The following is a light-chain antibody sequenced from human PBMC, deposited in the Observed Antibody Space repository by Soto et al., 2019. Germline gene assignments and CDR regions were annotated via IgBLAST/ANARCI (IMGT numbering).Light chain of an antibody. Sequence: DIQMTQSPSTLSGSVGDRVTLTCRASQGISRYLAWYQQKPGKAPKLLIYKASTLKSGVPSRFSGSGSGTEFTLTISSLQPDDFATYYCQHYNSYSEAFGQGTKVDIK. V-gene: IGKV1-5*03. CDR1: QGISRY. CDR3: QHYNSYSEA. J-gene: IGKJ1*01. CDR2: KAS.